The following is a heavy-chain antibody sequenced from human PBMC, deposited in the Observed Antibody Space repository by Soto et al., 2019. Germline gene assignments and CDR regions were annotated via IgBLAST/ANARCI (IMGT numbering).Heavy chain of an antibody. V-gene: IGHV1-18*01. Sequence: QVQLVQSGAEVKKPGASVKVSCKASGYTFTSYGISWVRQAPGQGLEWMGWISAYNGNTNYAQKLQGRVTMNTDTSTSTAYMELRSLRPDDTAVYYCARGVRPGYSYGFIDYWGQGTLVTVSS. CDR2: ISAYNGNT. CDR1: GYTFTSYG. D-gene: IGHD5-18*01. J-gene: IGHJ4*02. CDR3: ARGVRPGYSYGFIDY.